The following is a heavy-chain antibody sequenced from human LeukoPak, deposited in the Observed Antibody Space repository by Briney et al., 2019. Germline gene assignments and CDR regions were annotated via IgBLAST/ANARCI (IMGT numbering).Heavy chain of an antibody. V-gene: IGHV4-34*01. CDR2: INHSGST. J-gene: IGHJ4*02. D-gene: IGHD3-22*01. Sequence: RPSETLSLTCAVYGGSFSGYYWSWIRQPPGKGLEWIGEINHSGSTNYNPSLKSRVTISVDTSKNQFSLKLSSVTAADTAVYYCATSYYYDSSGYLFDYWGQGTLVTVSS. CDR3: ATSYYYDSSGYLFDY. CDR1: GGSFSGYY.